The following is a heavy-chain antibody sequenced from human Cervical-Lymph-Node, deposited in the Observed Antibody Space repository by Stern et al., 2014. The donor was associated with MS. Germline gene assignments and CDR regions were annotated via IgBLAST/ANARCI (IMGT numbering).Heavy chain of an antibody. D-gene: IGHD5-12*01. J-gene: IGHJ4*02. CDR1: GFTFSSHG. CDR3: ARAATARRGSSGYAY. V-gene: IGHV3-33*01. CDR2: IWYDGSNK. Sequence: VQLVESGGGVVQPGRSLRLSCAASGFTFSSHGMHWVRQAPGKGLEWVALIWYDGSNKYYADSVKGRFTISRDNSQNTLYLQMNSLRVEDTAVYYCARAATARRGSSGYAYWGQGTLVTVSS.